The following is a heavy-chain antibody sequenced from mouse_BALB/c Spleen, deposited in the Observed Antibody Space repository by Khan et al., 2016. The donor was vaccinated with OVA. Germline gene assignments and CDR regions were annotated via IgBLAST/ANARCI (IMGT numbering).Heavy chain of an antibody. CDR2: ISYSGRT. J-gene: IGHJ4*01. CDR3: ARGNYYGYAMDY. V-gene: IGHV3-2*02. CDR1: GYSITSNYA. D-gene: IGHD1-1*01. Sequence: QLEESGPGLVKPSQSLSLTCTVTGYSITSNYAWNWIRQFPGNKLEWMGYISYSGRTSYIPSLKSRISITRDTSKNHFFLQLNSVTTEDTATYYCARGNYYGYAMDYWGQGTSVTVSS.